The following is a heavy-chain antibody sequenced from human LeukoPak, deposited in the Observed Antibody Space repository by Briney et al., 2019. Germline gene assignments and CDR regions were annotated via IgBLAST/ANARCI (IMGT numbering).Heavy chain of an antibody. CDR3: TTDLYGSGSYDY. J-gene: IGHJ4*02. V-gene: IGHV3-15*01. CDR1: GFTFSNAW. D-gene: IGHD3-10*01. Sequence: GGSLRLSCAASGFTFSNAWMSWVRQAPGKGLEWVGRIKSKTDGGTTDYAAPVKGRFTISRDDSKNTLYLQMNSLKTEDTAVYYCTTDLYGSGSYDYWGQGTLVTVSS. CDR2: IKSKTDGGTT.